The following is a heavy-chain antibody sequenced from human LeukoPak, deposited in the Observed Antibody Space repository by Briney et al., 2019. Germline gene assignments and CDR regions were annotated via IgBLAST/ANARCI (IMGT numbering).Heavy chain of an antibody. CDR1: GFTVSTNY. Sequence: PGGSLRLSCKASGFTVSTNYMNWVRQAPGKGLEWVSVIYSGGSTYYADSVRGRFTISRVISKNTLYLQMDGLRAEDTAVYYCARDDGDYLGGGFDCWGQGTLVTVSS. D-gene: IGHD4-17*01. V-gene: IGHV3-53*01. CDR3: ARDDGDYLGGGFDC. CDR2: IYSGGST. J-gene: IGHJ4*02.